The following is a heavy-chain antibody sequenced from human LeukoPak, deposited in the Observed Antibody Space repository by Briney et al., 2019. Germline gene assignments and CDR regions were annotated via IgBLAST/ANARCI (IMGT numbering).Heavy chain of an antibody. Sequence: GGSLRLSCAASGFIFSTYAMNWVRQAPGKGLEWVSSISGTTTSKYHADSLRGRFSISRDDAENSLYLQMDSLRAEDTAVYFCAREAPGQGFDYWGQGTRVTVSS. J-gene: IGHJ4*02. CDR3: AREAPGQGFDY. CDR2: ISGTTTSK. V-gene: IGHV3-21*01. CDR1: GFIFSTYA.